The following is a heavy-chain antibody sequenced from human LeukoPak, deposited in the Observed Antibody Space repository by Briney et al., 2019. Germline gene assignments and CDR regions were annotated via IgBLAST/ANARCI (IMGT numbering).Heavy chain of an antibody. CDR1: GFTFSSYA. J-gene: IGHJ6*02. V-gene: IGHV3-23*01. D-gene: IGHD6-19*01. CDR2: ISGSGGST. CDR3: AKDRGQQWLAYYYYGMDV. Sequence: GGSLRLSCAASGFTFSSYAMSWVRQAPGKGLEWVSAISGSGGSTYYADSVKGPFTISRDNSKNTLYLQMNSLRAEDTAVYYCAKDRGQQWLAYYYYGMDVWGQGTTVTVSS.